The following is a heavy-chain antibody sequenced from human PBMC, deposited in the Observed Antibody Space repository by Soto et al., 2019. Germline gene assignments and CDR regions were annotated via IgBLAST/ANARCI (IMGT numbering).Heavy chain of an antibody. CDR1: GFTLSSDW. Sequence: EVQLVESGGGLVQAGGSLRLSCAASGFTLSSDWMHWVRQAPGKGLVWVSQINSDGSVTSYADSVKGRFTISRDIAKNTLYLQMNSLRAEDTAVYYCARAAHFNYGGNSGFDYWGQGTLVIVSS. J-gene: IGHJ4*02. CDR2: INSDGSVT. D-gene: IGHD4-17*01. V-gene: IGHV3-74*01. CDR3: ARAAHFNYGGNSGFDY.